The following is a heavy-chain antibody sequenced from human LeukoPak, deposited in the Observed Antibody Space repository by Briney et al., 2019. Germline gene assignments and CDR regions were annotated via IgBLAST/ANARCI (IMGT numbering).Heavy chain of an antibody. Sequence: GGSLRLSCAASGFTVSDNYMNWVRQAPGKGLEWVSIIYSDDTTSYADSVKGRLTISRDNSKNSLYLQMNSLRSDDTALYYCARESESSGWYDYWGQGTLVTVSS. CDR3: ARESESSGWYDY. J-gene: IGHJ4*02. CDR1: GFTVSDNY. V-gene: IGHV3-53*05. D-gene: IGHD6-19*01. CDR2: IYSDDTT.